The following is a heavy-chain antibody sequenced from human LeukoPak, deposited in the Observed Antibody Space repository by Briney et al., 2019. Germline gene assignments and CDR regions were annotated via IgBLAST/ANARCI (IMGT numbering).Heavy chain of an antibody. CDR3: AREVGTVFYYYYYMDV. J-gene: IGHJ6*03. Sequence: GGSLRLSCAASGFTFSSYGMHWVRQAPGKGLEWVAFIRYDGSNKYYADSVKGRFTISRDNSKNTLYLQMNSLRAEDTAVYYCAREVGTVFYYYYYMDVWGKGTTVTVSS. V-gene: IGHV3-30*02. D-gene: IGHD4-11*01. CDR2: IRYDGSNK. CDR1: GFTFSSYG.